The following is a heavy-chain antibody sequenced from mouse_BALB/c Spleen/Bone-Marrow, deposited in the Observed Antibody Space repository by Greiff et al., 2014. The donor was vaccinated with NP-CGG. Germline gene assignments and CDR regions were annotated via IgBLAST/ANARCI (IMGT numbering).Heavy chain of an antibody. CDR2: IWRGGST. CDR3: AKGGITTVWYFDV. D-gene: IGHD1-1*01. Sequence: QVQLQQQGPGLVQPSQSPSITCTVSGFSLTRNGVHWVRQSPGKGLEWLGVIWRGGSTDYNEAFMSRLSITKDNSKSQVFFKMNSLQGDDTAIYYCAKGGITTVWYFDVWGAGTTVTVSS. V-gene: IGHV2-5*01. CDR1: GFSLTRNG. J-gene: IGHJ1*01.